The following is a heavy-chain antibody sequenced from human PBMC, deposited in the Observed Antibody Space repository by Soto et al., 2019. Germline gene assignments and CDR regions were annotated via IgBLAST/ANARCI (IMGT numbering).Heavy chain of an antibody. CDR1: GFTFSSYA. D-gene: IGHD3-22*01. Sequence: GGSLRLSCSASGFTFSSYAMHWVRQAPGKGLEYVSAISSNGGSTYYADSVKGRFTISRDNSKNTLYLQMSSLRAEDTALYYCVKELPNYYDSTDAFDIWGQGTMVTVSS. V-gene: IGHV3-64D*08. J-gene: IGHJ3*02. CDR3: VKELPNYYDSTDAFDI. CDR2: ISSNGGST.